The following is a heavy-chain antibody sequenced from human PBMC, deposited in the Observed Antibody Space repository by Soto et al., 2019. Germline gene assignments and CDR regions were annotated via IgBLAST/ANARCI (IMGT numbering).Heavy chain of an antibody. D-gene: IGHD3-22*01. V-gene: IGHV4-31*03. J-gene: IGHJ5*02. CDR3: ARDYYDRVGWFDP. CDR2: IYYSGST. CDR1: GGSISSGGYY. Sequence: LSLTCTVSGGSISSGGYYWSWIRQHPGKGLEWIGYIYYSGSTNYNPSLKSRVTVSVDKSKNEFSLKLSSVAAADTAVYYCARDYYDRVGWFDPWGQGTLVTVSS.